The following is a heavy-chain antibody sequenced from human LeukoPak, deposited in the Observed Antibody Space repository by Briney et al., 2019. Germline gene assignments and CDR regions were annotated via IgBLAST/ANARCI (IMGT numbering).Heavy chain of an antibody. V-gene: IGHV3-30*02. CDR3: AKSRGYYYEKSGPADY. CDR2: IRYDGSNK. CDR1: GFTFSSYG. Sequence: GGSLRLSFAASGFTFSSYGMHWVRQAPGKGLEWVAFIRYDGSNKYYADSVKGRFTISRDNSKNTLYLQMNSLRAEDTAVYYCAKSRGYYYEKSGPADYWGQGTLVTVSS. J-gene: IGHJ4*02. D-gene: IGHD3-22*01.